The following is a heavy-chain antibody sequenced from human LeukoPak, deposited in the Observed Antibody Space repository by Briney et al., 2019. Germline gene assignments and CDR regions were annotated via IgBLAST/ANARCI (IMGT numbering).Heavy chain of an antibody. CDR1: GYTFTSYD. Sequence: GASVKVSCKASGYTFTSYDINWVRQATGQGLEWVGWMNPNSGNTGYAQKFQGRVTMTRNTSISTAYMELSSLRSEDTAVYYCARGRLSYYGSGSPLFDYWGQGTLVTVSS. CDR3: ARGRLSYYGSGSPLFDY. CDR2: MNPNSGNT. J-gene: IGHJ4*02. V-gene: IGHV1-8*01. D-gene: IGHD3-10*01.